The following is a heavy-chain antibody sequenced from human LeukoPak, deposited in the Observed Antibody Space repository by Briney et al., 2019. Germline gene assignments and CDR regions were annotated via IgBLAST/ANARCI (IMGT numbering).Heavy chain of an antibody. J-gene: IGHJ6*03. CDR2: IGGSDGRT. CDR1: GFTFSTYA. D-gene: IGHD3-22*01. CDR3: AKDSSSYDWGYMDV. V-gene: IGHV3-23*01. Sequence: GGSLRLSCAASGFTFSTYAMSWVREAPGKGLEWVSLIGGSDGRTRYADSVKGRFTISRDNSKNTLYLEMNSLRAEDTAVYYCAKDSSSYDWGYMDVWGKGTTVTISS.